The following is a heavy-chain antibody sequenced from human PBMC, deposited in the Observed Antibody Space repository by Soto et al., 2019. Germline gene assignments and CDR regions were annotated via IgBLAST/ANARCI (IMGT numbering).Heavy chain of an antibody. D-gene: IGHD3-10*01. J-gene: IGHJ4*01. CDR1: GGSISNYY. V-gene: IGHV4-59*08. Sequence: PSETLSLTCTVSGGSISNYYWSGIRQPPGKGLEWIGYFYYTGITNYNPSLKSRISMSVDTSKNQFSLKLSSVTAADTAVYYCARHVVESLSFGERVHHLDYWGHGTLVTVSS. CDR3: ARHVVESLSFGERVHHLDY. CDR2: FYYTGIT.